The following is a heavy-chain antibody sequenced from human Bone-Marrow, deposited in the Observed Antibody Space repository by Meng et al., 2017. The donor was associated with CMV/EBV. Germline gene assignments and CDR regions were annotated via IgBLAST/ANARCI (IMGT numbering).Heavy chain of an antibody. D-gene: IGHD2-2*02. V-gene: IGHV1-46*01. CDR1: GYTFTSYY. CDR2: INPSGGST. CDR3: ARPSIVVVPAAIPPHMCGYYYYGMDV. J-gene: IGHJ6*02. Sequence: ASVKVSCKASGYTFTSYYMHWVRQAPGQELEWMGIINPSGGSTSYAQKFEGRVTMTRDTSTSTVYLELSSLRSEDTAVYYCARPSIVVVPAAIPPHMCGYYYYGMDVWGQGTTVTVSS.